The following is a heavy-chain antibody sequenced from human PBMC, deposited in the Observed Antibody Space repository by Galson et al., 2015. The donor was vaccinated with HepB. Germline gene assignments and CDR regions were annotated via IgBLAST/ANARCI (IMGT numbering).Heavy chain of an antibody. CDR1: GFTFSSYS. D-gene: IGHD5-18*01. Sequence: SLRLSCAASGFTFSSYSMNWVRQAPGKGLEWVSSISSSSSYIYYADSVKGRFTTSRDNAKNSLYLQMNSLRAEDTAVYYCARDPGQLWLHYYGMDVWGQGTTVTVSS. CDR2: ISSSSSYI. J-gene: IGHJ6*02. V-gene: IGHV3-21*01. CDR3: ARDPGQLWLHYYGMDV.